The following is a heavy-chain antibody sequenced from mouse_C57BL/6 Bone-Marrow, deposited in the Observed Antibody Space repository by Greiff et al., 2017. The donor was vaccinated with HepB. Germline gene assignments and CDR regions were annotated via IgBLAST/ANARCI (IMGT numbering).Heavy chain of an antibody. CDR3: ARWLLRAWFAY. Sequence: QVQLQQPGAELVRPGTSVKLSCKASGYTFTSYWMHWVKQRPGQGLEWIGVIDPSDSYTNYNQKFKGKATLTVDTSSSTAYMQLGSLTSEDSAVYYCARWLLRAWFAYWGQGTLVTVSA. D-gene: IGHD2-3*01. CDR1: GYTFTSYW. J-gene: IGHJ3*01. CDR2: IDPSDSYT. V-gene: IGHV1-59*01.